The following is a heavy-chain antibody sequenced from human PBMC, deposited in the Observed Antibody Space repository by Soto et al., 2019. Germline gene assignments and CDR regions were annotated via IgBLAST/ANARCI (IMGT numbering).Heavy chain of an antibody. D-gene: IGHD1-26*01. CDR2: IYPSDSDT. V-gene: IGHV5-51*01. CDR3: ARLCGDSGSPRGFDP. Sequence: GESLKISCKGSGYSFTIYWIGWVRQMPGKGLEWMGIIYPSDSDTRYSPSFQGQVTISADKSISTAYLQWSSLKASDTAMYYCARLCGDSGSPRGFDPWGQGTLVTVSS. J-gene: IGHJ5*01. CDR1: GYSFTIYW.